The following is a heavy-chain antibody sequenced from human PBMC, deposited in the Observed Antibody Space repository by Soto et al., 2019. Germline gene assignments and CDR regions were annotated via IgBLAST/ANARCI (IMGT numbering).Heavy chain of an antibody. CDR3: EREDCSGGSCSGFDY. V-gene: IGHV1-2*04. CDR2: INPNSGGT. CDR1: GYTFTGYY. Sequence: QVQLVQSGAEVKKPGASVKVSCKASGYTFTGYYMHWVRQAPGQVLEWMGWINPNSGGTNYAQKFQGWVTMTRDTDISTAYMELRSLRSDDTAVYYCEREDCSGGSCSGFDYWGQGTLVTVSS. J-gene: IGHJ4*02. D-gene: IGHD2-15*01.